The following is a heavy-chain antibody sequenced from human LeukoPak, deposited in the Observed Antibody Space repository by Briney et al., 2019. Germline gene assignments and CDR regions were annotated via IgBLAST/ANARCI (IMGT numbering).Heavy chain of an antibody. D-gene: IGHD2-21*01. Sequence: AASVNVSCKASGYTFTSYGISWVRQAPGQGLEWMGWISAYNGNTNYAQKLQGRVTMTKDTSTSTAYMELRSLRSDDTAVYYCARRGESRRMYYFDYWGQGTLVTVSS. CDR3: ARRGESRRMYYFDY. CDR1: GYTFTSYG. V-gene: IGHV1-18*04. CDR2: ISAYNGNT. J-gene: IGHJ4*02.